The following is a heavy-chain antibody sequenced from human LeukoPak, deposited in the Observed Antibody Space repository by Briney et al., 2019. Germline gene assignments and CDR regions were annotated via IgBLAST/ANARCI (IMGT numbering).Heavy chain of an antibody. D-gene: IGHD3-22*01. CDR1: GFTFSSYG. J-gene: IGHJ4*02. CDR2: ISYDGSNK. Sequence: PGGSLRLSCAASGFTFSSYGMHWVRQAPGKGLEWVAVISYDGSNKYYADSVKGRFTISRDNSKNTLYLQMNSLRAEDTAVYYCASAPLGYYDSSGYYLEDYWGQGTLVTVSS. CDR3: ASAPLGYYDSSGYYLEDY. V-gene: IGHV3-33*05.